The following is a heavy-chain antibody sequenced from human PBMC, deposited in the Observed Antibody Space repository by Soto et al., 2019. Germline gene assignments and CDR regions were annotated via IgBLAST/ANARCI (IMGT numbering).Heavy chain of an antibody. CDR3: ARDSMYSGYDTYYYYGMDV. J-gene: IGHJ6*02. CDR2: IYSGGST. CDR1: GFTVSSNY. Sequence: EVQLVESGGGLVQPGGSLRLSCAASGFTVSSNYMSWVRQAPGKGLEWVSVIYSGGSTYYADSVKGRFTISRDNSKNTLYLQMNSLRPEDTAVYYCARDSMYSGYDTYYYYGMDVWGQGTTVNVSS. V-gene: IGHV3-66*01. D-gene: IGHD5-12*01.